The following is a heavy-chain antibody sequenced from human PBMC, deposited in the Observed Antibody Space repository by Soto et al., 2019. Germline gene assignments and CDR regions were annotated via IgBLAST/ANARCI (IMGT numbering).Heavy chain of an antibody. V-gene: IGHV4-59*08. Sequence: SDTLSLTCTVSGAYVSSYYWSWIRQPPGKGLEWIGYIYYSGSTNYNPSLKSRVTISVDTSKNQFSLKLSSVTAADTAVYYCARFIAVAGTYWFDPWGQGTLVTVS. CDR3: ARFIAVAGTYWFDP. CDR1: GAYVSSYY. J-gene: IGHJ5*02. D-gene: IGHD6-19*01. CDR2: IYYSGST.